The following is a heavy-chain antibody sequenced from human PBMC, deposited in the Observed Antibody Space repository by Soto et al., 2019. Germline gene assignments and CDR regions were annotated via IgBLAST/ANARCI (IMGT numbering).Heavy chain of an antibody. V-gene: IGHV3-30*18. Sequence: QVQLVESGGGVVQPGRSLRLSCAASGLTFSSYGMHWVRQAPGKGLEWVAVISYDGSKTYYADSVKGRFTISRDNSKNTLYMQIKSLSPEDTAVYYCAKGRGGIAAAGSSVLDYLGQGTLVSVSS. CDR2: ISYDGSKT. J-gene: IGHJ4*02. CDR3: AKGRGGIAAAGSSVLDY. CDR1: GLTFSSYG. D-gene: IGHD6-13*01.